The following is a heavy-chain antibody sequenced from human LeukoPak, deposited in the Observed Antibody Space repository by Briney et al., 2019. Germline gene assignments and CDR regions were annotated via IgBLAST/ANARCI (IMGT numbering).Heavy chain of an antibody. CDR2: VSGADGTT. V-gene: IGHV3-23*01. CDR3: ARDGYYYGRRDY. J-gene: IGHJ4*02. Sequence: GGSLRLSCAASGFTFSAYGMSWVRQSPRKGLEWVSGVSGADGTTYYADSVKGRFTISRDNAKNSLYLQMNSLRAEDTAVYYCARDGYYYGRRDYWGQGTLVTVSS. D-gene: IGHD3-10*01. CDR1: GFTFSAYG.